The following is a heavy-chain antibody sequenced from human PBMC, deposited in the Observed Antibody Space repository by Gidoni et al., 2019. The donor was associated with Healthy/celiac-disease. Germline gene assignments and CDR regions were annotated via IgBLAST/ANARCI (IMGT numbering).Heavy chain of an antibody. CDR1: GYTFTSYG. V-gene: IGHV1-18*01. CDR3: AGDGVGGVTTGDY. J-gene: IGHJ4*02. Sequence: QVQLVQSGAEVKKPGASVKVSCKAPGYTFTSYGISCVRQAPGQGLEGMGGISAYNGNTNNPQKLQGRVPWPTDTPTGTAYLELGAREVEDTALYSCAGDGVGGVTTGDYWGQGTLVTVSS. CDR2: ISAYNGNT. D-gene: IGHD4-17*01.